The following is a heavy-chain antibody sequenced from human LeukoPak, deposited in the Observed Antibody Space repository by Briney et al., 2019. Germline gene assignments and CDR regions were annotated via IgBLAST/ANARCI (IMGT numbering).Heavy chain of an antibody. J-gene: IGHJ6*02. CDR2: IYYSGST. CDR1: GVSISGYY. V-gene: IGHV4-59*01. CDR3: ARDDRAYYYALDV. Sequence: SETLSLTCTVSGVSISGYYWSWIRQPPGKGLEWLGYIYYSGSTNYYPSLKGRVTISLDTSKNQFSLELSSVTAADTAVYYCARDDRAYYYALDVWGQGTTVTVAS.